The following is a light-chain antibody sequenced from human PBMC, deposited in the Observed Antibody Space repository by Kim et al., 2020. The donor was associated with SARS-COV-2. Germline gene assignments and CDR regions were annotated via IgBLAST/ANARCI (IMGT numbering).Light chain of an antibody. CDR2: AAS. Sequence: DLQMPQSPSSLSASVGDRVTITCRTTQSISSHLNWYQQKPGSAPKLLISAASTLQGGVPSRFSGSGSETDFTLTISSLQPDDFASYFCQHSYITPFTFGPGDKV. CDR3: QHSYITPFT. V-gene: IGKV1-39*01. J-gene: IGKJ3*01. CDR1: QSISSH.